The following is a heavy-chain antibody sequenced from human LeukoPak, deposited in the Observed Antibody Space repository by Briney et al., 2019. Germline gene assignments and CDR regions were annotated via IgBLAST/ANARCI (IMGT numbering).Heavy chain of an antibody. CDR2: IYYSGST. J-gene: IGHJ6*02. D-gene: IGHD3-22*01. CDR3: ARTYYYDSSGYYYEYYYYYGMDV. V-gene: IGHV4-31*03. CDR1: GGSISSGGYY. Sequence: PSQTLSLTCTVSGGSISSGGYYWSWIRQHPGKGLEWIGYIYYSGSTYYNPSLKSRVTISVDTSKNQFSLKLRSVTAADTAVYYCARTYYYDSSGYYYEYYYYYGMDVWGQGTTVTVSS.